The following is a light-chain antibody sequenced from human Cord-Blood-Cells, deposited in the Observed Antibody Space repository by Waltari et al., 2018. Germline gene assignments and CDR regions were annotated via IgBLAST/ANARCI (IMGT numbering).Light chain of an antibody. CDR1: SSAVGGYNY. Sequence: QSALTQPPSPPGSPGQSVPISCTGTSSAVGGYNYVSWYQQHPGKAPKHMIYEVSKRPSGVPDRFSGSKSGNTASLTVSGLQAEDEADYYCSSYAGSNNYVFGTGTKVTVL. V-gene: IGLV2-8*01. J-gene: IGLJ1*01. CDR2: EVS. CDR3: SSYAGSNNYV.